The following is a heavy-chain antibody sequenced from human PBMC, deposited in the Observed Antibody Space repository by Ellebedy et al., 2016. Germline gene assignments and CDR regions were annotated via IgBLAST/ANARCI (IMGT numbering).Heavy chain of an antibody. CDR3: AKSSQIAVAGPDY. D-gene: IGHD6-19*01. CDR1: GFTFSSYA. V-gene: IGHV3-23*01. CDR2: ISGSGGST. Sequence: GGSLRLSXAASGFTFSSYAMSWVRQAPGKGLEWVSAISGSGGSTYYADSVKGRFTISRDNSKNTLYLQMNSLRAEDTAVYYCAKSSQIAVAGPDYWGQGTLVTVSS. J-gene: IGHJ4*02.